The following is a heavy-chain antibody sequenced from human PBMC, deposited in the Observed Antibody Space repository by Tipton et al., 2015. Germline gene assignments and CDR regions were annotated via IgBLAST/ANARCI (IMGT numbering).Heavy chain of an antibody. D-gene: IGHD1-26*01. V-gene: IGHV1-46*03. CDR2: INPRGGTI. CDR1: GYTFITYN. Sequence: QLVQSGAEGKKPGASVRVSCKASGYTFITYNMHWVRQAPGQGLEWMGFINPRGGTITNTQSFQGRVTLTRDTSTSTVYMELTSLRSEDTAMYYCVRGGAVSGQRTPFDYWGQGTLVTVSS. J-gene: IGHJ4*02. CDR3: VRGGAVSGQRTPFDY.